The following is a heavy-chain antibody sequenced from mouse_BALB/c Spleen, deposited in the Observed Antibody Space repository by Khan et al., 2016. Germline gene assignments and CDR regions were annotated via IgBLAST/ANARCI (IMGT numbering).Heavy chain of an antibody. D-gene: IGHD2-3*01. V-gene: IGHV1-15*01. Sequence: QVQLKESGAELVRPGASVTLSCKASGYTFTDYEMHWVKQTPVHGLEWIGAIDPETGGTAYNQKFKGKATLTADKSSSTAYMELRSLTSEDSAVYYCTRKIHGYFSYWYFDVWGAGTTVTVSS. CDR3: TRKIHGYFSYWYFDV. CDR2: IDPETGGT. CDR1: GYTFTDYE. J-gene: IGHJ1*01.